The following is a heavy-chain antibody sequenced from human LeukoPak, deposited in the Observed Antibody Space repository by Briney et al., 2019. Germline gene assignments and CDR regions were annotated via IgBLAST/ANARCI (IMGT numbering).Heavy chain of an antibody. CDR3: YGLVVPAAHDAFDI. CDR2: INPSGGST. Sequence: ASVKVSCKASGYTFTSYFMHWVRQAPGQGLEWMGIINPSGGSTIYAQKFQGRVTMTEDTSTDTAYMELSSLRSEDTAVYYCYGLVVPAAHDAFDIWAKGQWSPSLQ. J-gene: IGHJ3*02. CDR1: GYTFTSYF. V-gene: IGHV1-46*01. D-gene: IGHD2-2*01.